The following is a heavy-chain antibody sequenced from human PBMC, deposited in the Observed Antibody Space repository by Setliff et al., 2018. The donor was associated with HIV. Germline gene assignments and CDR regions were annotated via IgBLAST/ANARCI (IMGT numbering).Heavy chain of an antibody. CDR3: ARAAVAGPWRKLDY. Sequence: ASVKVSCKASGYTFTSFGISWVRQAPGQGLEWMGRISAYNGNTDHAQRLQGRVTMTTDTSTRTSYMELRSLRSDDTSVYYCARAAVAGPWRKLDYWGQVTLVTVSS. CDR1: GYTFTSFG. J-gene: IGHJ4*02. D-gene: IGHD6-19*01. CDR2: ISAYNGNT. V-gene: IGHV1-18*01.